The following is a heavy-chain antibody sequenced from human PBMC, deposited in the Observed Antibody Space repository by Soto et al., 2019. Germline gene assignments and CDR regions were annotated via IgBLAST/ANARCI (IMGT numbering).Heavy chain of an antibody. D-gene: IGHD3-22*01. V-gene: IGHV3-23*01. CDR1: GFNFRLYP. J-gene: IGHJ4*02. CDR2: ISGSGGST. Sequence: EVQLLESGGGLVQPGGSLRLSCGASGFNFRLYPMAWVRQAPGKGLGWVSSISGSGGSTFYADSVKGRFTISRDNSKNTLYLQMDTLRAGDSAVYYCAKAHTFRFYYFTGGDYWGQGTLVTVSS. CDR3: AKAHTFRFYYFTGGDY.